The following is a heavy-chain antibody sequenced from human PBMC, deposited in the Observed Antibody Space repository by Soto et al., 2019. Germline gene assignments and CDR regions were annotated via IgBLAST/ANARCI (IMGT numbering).Heavy chain of an antibody. CDR2: IDGDEDSTT. CDR1: GFTFNSYW. CDR3: VRDSHGEY. V-gene: IGHV3-74*01. J-gene: IGHJ4*02. Sequence: EVQLVESGGGLVQPGGSLRLSCAASGFTFNSYWMQWVRHAPGKGLEWVSRIDGDEDSTTNYADSVKGRFTIPRDNVKNTLYLQMTSRRAEYTAVYYCVRDSHGEYWGQGTLVTVSS.